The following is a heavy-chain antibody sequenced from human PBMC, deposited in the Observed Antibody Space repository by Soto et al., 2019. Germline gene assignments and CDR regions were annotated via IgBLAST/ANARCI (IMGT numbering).Heavy chain of an antibody. V-gene: IGHV4-59*01. D-gene: IGHD2-15*01. J-gene: IGHJ5*02. Sequence: QVQLQESGPGLVKPSETLSLTCTVSGGSISSYYWSWIRQAPGKGLEWIGHIYYSGSTKYNPSLKSRVTISVDTSKNQLSLKLSSVTAADTAVYYCASVRDCRGGTCYSWWFDPWGQGTLVTVSS. CDR3: ASVRDCRGGTCYSWWFDP. CDR2: IYYSGST. CDR1: GGSISSYY.